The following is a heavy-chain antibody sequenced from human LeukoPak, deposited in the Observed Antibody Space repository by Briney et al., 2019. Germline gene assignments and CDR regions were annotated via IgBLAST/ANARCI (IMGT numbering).Heavy chain of an antibody. J-gene: IGHJ4*02. CDR3: AIRGTTMIVVARPLRSFDY. Sequence: ASVKVSCKASGYTFTGYYMYWVRQAPGQGLEWMGWINPNSGDTNYAQRFQGRVTMTRDTSISTAYMELSRLRSDDTAVYYCAIRGTTMIVVARPLRSFDYWGQGTLATVSS. CDR2: INPNSGDT. CDR1: GYTFTGYY. D-gene: IGHD3-22*01. V-gene: IGHV1-2*02.